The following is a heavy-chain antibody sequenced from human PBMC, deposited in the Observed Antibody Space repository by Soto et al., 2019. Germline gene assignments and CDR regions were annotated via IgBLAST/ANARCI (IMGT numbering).Heavy chain of an antibody. D-gene: IGHD3-10*01. Sequence: GGSLRLSCAASGFTLSRYEINWVRQAPGKGLEWISYIYSSGSPVFYADSVKGRFTVSRDNAQNSVYLQLNSLRAADTAIYYCARVKTWGETPTSAGHWGRGTLVTVSS. V-gene: IGHV3-48*03. J-gene: IGHJ4*02. CDR1: GFTLSRYE. CDR2: IYSSGSPV. CDR3: ARVKTWGETPTSAGH.